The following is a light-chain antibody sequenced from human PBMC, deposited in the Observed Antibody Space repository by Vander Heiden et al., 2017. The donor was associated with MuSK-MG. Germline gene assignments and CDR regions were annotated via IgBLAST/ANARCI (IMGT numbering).Light chain of an antibody. CDR2: DAS. CDR1: QSVSSS. J-gene: IGKJ3*01. V-gene: IGKV3-11*01. CDR3: QQRSNWRGVT. Sequence: EIVLTQSPATLSLSPGERATLSCRASQSVSSSLAWYQQKSAQAPRLLIYDASNRATGIPARFSGSGSGTDFTLTISSLEPEDFAVYYCQQRSNWRGVTFGPGTKVDIK.